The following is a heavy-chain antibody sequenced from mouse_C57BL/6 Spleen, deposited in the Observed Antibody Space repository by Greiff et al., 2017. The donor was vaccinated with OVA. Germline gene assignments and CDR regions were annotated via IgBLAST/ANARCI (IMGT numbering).Heavy chain of an antibody. CDR3: ARSRQNDGYYDY. D-gene: IGHD2-3*01. J-gene: IGHJ2*01. CDR2: IHPNSGST. CDR1: GYTFTSYW. V-gene: IGHV1-64*01. Sequence: QVQLQQPGAELVKPGASVKLSCKASGYTFTSYWMHWVKQRPGQGLEWIGMIHPNSGSTNYNEKFKSKATLTVDKSSSTAYMQLSSLTSEDSAVYYCARSRQNDGYYDYWGQGTTLTVSS.